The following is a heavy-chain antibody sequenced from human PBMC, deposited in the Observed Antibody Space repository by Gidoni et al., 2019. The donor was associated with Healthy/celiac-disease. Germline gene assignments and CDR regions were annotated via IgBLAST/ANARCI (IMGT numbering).Heavy chain of an antibody. CDR2: IYTSGST. J-gene: IGHJ6*02. V-gene: IGHV4-61*02. Sequence: QVQLQESGPGLVKPSQTLSLTCTVSGGSISSGSYYWSWIRQPAGKGLEWIGRIYTSGSTNYNPSLKSRVTISVDTSKNQFSLKLSSVTAADTAVYYCASQPLMITFGARAYYYGMDVWGQGTTVTVSS. CDR1: GGSISSGSYY. D-gene: IGHD3-16*01. CDR3: ASQPLMITFGARAYYYGMDV.